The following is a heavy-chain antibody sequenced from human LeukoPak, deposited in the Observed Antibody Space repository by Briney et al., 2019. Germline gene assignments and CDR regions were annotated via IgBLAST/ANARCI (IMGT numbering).Heavy chain of an antibody. CDR2: INPSGGGT. V-gene: IGHV1-46*01. J-gene: IGHJ4*02. CDR3: ARDNSRNSNDY. D-gene: IGHD1-20*01. Sequence: AAAERLKKKGIINPSGGGTNYAQNFQRRVTMTRDTSTSTVYMELSSLRSEDTAMYYCARDNSRNSNDYWGQGTLVTVSS.